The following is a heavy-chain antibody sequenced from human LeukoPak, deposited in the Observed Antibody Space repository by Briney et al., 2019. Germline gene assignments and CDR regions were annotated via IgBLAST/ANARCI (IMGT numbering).Heavy chain of an antibody. CDR3: ARDHVVDGLVFDY. CDR2: INQDGSEK. D-gene: IGHD2-15*01. V-gene: IGHV3-7*01. J-gene: IGHJ4*02. CDR1: GFTFSSHW. Sequence: GGSLRLSCAASGFTFSSHWMSWVRQAPGKGLEWVANINQDGSEKYYVDSVKGRFTISRDNAKNSLYLQMNALSPEDTAIYYCARDHVVDGLVFDYWGQGTLVTVSS.